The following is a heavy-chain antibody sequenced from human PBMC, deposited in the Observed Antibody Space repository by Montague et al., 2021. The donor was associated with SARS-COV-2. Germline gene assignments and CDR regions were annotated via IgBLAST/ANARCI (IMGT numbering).Heavy chain of an antibody. Sequence: SETLSLTCSVSSGSVSSDYWSWIRQPPGKGLEWIAYIYYSGNTYTKYNPSLESRVSISVDTSKNQFSLKLTSGSAADTAVYYCAREYFDSSGLVWIDPWGQGTLVIVSS. D-gene: IGHD3-22*01. CDR1: SGSVSSDY. CDR3: AREYFDSSGLVWIDP. CDR2: IYYSGNTYT. V-gene: IGHV4-59*02. J-gene: IGHJ5*02.